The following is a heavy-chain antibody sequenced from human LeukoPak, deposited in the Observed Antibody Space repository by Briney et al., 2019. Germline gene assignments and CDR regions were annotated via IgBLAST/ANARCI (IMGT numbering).Heavy chain of an antibody. J-gene: IGHJ6*03. Sequence: AAVKLSCKAAGGTFSSYAISWVRQAPGQGLEWMGGIIPIFGTANYAQKFQGRVTITTDESTSTAYMELSSLRSEDTAVYYCASGDYGSTAVDYYYHMDVWGKGTTVTVSS. D-gene: IGHD4-17*01. CDR2: IIPIFGTA. CDR1: GGTFSSYA. V-gene: IGHV1-69*05. CDR3: ASGDYGSTAVDYYYHMDV.